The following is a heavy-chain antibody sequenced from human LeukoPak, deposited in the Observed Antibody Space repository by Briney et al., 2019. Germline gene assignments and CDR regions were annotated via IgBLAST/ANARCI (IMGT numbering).Heavy chain of an antibody. CDR2: TYYRSKWYS. CDR1: GDSVSSNSAA. CDR3: ARVWYSSGWYQEDAFDI. Sequence: SQTLSLTCAISGDSVSSNSAAWNWIRQSPSRGLEWLGRTYYRSKWYSDYAVSVKSRITINPDTSKNQFSLQLNSVTPEDTAVYYCARVWYSSGWYQEDAFDIWGQGTMVTVSS. V-gene: IGHV6-1*01. J-gene: IGHJ3*02. D-gene: IGHD6-19*01.